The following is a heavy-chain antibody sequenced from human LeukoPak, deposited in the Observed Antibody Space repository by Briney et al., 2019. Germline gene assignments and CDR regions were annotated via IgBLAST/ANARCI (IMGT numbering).Heavy chain of an antibody. Sequence: PGGSLRLSXAASGFTFNTYEMNWVRQAPGKGLEWVSYISSSDTIYYADSVKGRFTISRDNAKNSLYLQMNSLRAEDTAVYYCAREANGYNWNIDYWGQGTLVTVSS. D-gene: IGHD5-24*01. J-gene: IGHJ4*02. CDR3: AREANGYNWNIDY. CDR2: ISSSDTI. V-gene: IGHV3-48*03. CDR1: GFTFNTYE.